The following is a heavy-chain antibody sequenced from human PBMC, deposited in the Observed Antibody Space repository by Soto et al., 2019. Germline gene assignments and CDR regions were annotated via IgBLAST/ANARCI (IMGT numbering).Heavy chain of an antibody. J-gene: IGHJ4*02. CDR2: VMPTFGSA. V-gene: IGHV1-69*06. CDR3: ASERSAQYFDY. Sequence: ASVKVSCKASGGTFSGHGIAWVRQVPGQGLEWMGGVMPTFGSATYAPKFQGRVTISADKSTSTAYMELSSLRSEDTAVYFCASERSAQYFDYWGQGTLVTVSS. CDR1: GGTFSGHG. D-gene: IGHD1-26*01.